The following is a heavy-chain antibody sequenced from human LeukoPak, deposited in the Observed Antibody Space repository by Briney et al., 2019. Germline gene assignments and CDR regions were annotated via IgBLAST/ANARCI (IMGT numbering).Heavy chain of an antibody. J-gene: IGHJ4*02. CDR1: GFTXXXYX. CDR3: AKGYYDYVWGSYYFDY. V-gene: IGHV3-23*01. D-gene: IGHD3-16*01. Sequence: GFTXXXYXXXWVRQAXGKGXXXXXAIIGSGGSTYYAHSVKGRFTISRDNSRDTLYLQMNSLRAEDTAVYYCAKGYYDYVWGSYYFDYWGQGTLVTVSS. CDR2: IIGSGGST.